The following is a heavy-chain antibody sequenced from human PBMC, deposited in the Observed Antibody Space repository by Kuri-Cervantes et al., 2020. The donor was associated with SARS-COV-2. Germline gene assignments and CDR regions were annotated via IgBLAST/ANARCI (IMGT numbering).Heavy chain of an antibody. V-gene: IGHV1-18*01. Sequence: ASVKVSCKASGYTLTSYGISWVRQAPGQGLEWMGWISAYNGNTNYAQKLQGRVTMTTDTSTSTAYMELRSLRSDDTAVYYCARVNRITIFGVVTNSPMDWGQGTLVTVSS. D-gene: IGHD3-3*01. J-gene: IGHJ4*02. CDR3: ARVNRITIFGVVTNSPMD. CDR1: GYTLTSYG. CDR2: ISAYNGNT.